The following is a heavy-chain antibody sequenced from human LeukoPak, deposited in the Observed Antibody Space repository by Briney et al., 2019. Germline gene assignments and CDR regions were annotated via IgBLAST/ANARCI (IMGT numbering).Heavy chain of an antibody. D-gene: IGHD6-13*01. CDR3: ASGAGSIAAAGVDY. Sequence: GGSLQLSGKGSGYRFTNYWIGRARQLPGKGLEWMGNIYPGGSDTRYSPSFQGQVTISADKSISTAYLQWSSLKASDTAMYYCASGAGSIAAAGVDYWGQGTLVTVSS. CDR2: IYPGGSDT. V-gene: IGHV5-51*01. CDR1: GYRFTNYW. J-gene: IGHJ4*02.